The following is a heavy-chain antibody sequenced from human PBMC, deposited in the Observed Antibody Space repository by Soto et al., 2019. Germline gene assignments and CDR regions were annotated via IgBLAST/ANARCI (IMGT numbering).Heavy chain of an antibody. Sequence: ASVKVSCKASGYTFTSYGISWVRQAPGQGLEWMGWISAYNGNTSYAQKLQGRVTMTTDTSTSTAYMELRSLRSDDTAVYYCARDNGVLLSSGFPRDFDYWGQGTLVTSPQ. V-gene: IGHV1-18*01. CDR2: ISAYNGNT. D-gene: IGHD3-22*01. CDR1: GYTFTSYG. J-gene: IGHJ4*02. CDR3: ARDNGVLLSSGFPRDFDY.